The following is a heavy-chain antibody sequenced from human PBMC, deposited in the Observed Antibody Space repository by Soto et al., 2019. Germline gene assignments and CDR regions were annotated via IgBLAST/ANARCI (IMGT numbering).Heavy chain of an antibody. J-gene: IGHJ5*02. CDR1: GGPCVGFS. Sequence: WAVVGGPCVGFSVSWVSQATGKGLEWVSAISSSAGSTYYADSVKGRFTISRDNSKNTLYLQMNSLRAEDTAVYYFVKAEGWIRAGCSGSACLRNGSTDP. D-gene: IGHD3-10*01. CDR2: ISSSAGST. V-gene: IGHV3-23*01. CDR3: VKAEGWIRAGCSGSACLRNGSTDP.